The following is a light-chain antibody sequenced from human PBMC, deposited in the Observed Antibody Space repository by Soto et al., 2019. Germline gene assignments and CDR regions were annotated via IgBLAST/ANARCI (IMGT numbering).Light chain of an antibody. CDR1: SSDVGDYNY. V-gene: IGLV2-14*01. J-gene: IGLJ3*02. Sequence: QSALTQPASVSGSPGQSITISCTGTSSDVGDYNYVSWYQQHPGKAPKLMIYEVSNRPSGVSNRFSVSKSGNTASLTISGLQAEDEADYYCSSYTSSKTWVFSGGTKRTVL. CDR2: EVS. CDR3: SSYTSSKTWV.